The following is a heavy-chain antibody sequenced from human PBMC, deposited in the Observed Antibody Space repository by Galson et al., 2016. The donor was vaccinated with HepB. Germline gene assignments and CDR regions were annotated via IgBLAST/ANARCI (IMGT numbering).Heavy chain of an antibody. CDR2: IDSDDST. CDR3: ARQSVYCTGGTCRTNFDY. J-gene: IGHJ4*02. CDR1: GFTVSNSY. Sequence: SLRLSCAASGFTVSNSYMTWVRQAPGMGLDWVSTIDSDDSTHYADSVKGRFSISRDSSKNTLYLQMNSLGAKDTAVYFCARQSVYCTGGTCRTNFDYWGQGTLVTVSS. D-gene: IGHD2-8*02. V-gene: IGHV3-53*01.